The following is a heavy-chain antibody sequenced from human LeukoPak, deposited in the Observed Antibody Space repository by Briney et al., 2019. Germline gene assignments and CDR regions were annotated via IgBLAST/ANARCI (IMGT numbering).Heavy chain of an antibody. J-gene: IGHJ6*03. CDR3: ARVSSSSWYFYYYYYMDV. CDR2: INWNGGST. V-gene: IGHV3-20*04. CDR1: GFTFDDYG. Sequence: GGSLRLSCAASGFTFDDYGMSWVRQAPGKGLEWVSGINWNGGSTGYADSVKGRFTISRDNAKNSLYLQMNSLRAEDTALYYCARVSSSSWYFYYYYYMDVWGKGTTVTVSS. D-gene: IGHD6-13*01.